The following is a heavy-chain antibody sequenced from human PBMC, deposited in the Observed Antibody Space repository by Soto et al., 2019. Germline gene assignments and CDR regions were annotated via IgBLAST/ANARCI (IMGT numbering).Heavy chain of an antibody. D-gene: IGHD3-22*01. CDR2: INEDGSEM. V-gene: IGHV3-7*01. CDR3: ARELVVVHLEYLQH. J-gene: IGHJ1*01. CDR1: GFAFNRNW. Sequence: GGSLRVSCAASGFAFNRNWMSWVRQAPGKGPEGVANINEDGSEMYDLDSVKGRLTISRDSAYNLVHLHMNSLRVEDFASYYCARELVVVHLEYLQHWPQGALVPLSS.